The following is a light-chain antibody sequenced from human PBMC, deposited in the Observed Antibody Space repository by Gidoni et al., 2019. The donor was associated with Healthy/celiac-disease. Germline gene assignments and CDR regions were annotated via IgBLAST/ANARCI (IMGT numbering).Light chain of an antibody. CDR3: QQRSNWIT. Sequence: EIVLTQSPATLSLSPGERATLSCRASQSVSSYLAWYQQKPGQAPRLLIYDASNRATGIPARFSGSGSVTDFTLTISRLEPEDFAVYYCQQRSNWITFGQGTRLEIK. V-gene: IGKV3-11*01. J-gene: IGKJ5*01. CDR2: DAS. CDR1: QSVSSY.